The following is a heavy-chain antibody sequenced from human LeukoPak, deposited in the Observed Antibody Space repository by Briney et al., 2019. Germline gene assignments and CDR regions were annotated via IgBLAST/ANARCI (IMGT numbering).Heavy chain of an antibody. CDR2: INWNGGSI. J-gene: IGHJ5*01. Sequence: GGSLRLSCAASGFAFDDYGMSWVRQAPGKGLEWVSGINWNGGSIGYADSVKGRFTISRDNAKNSLYLQINSLRAEDTAVYYCARDLPWFDSWGQGTLVTVSS. CDR1: GFAFDDYG. CDR3: ARDLPWFDS. V-gene: IGHV3-20*04.